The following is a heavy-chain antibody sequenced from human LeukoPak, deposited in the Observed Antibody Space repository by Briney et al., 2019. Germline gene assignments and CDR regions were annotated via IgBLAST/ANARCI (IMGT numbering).Heavy chain of an antibody. CDR2: ISGSGGST. D-gene: IGHD6-6*01. Sequence: PGGSLRLSCAASGFTFSSCAMSWVRQAPGKGLEWVSAISGSGGSTYYAGSVKGRFTISRDNSKNTLFLQMYSLRAEDTAVYYCAKGTYSSSPRDNWGQGTLVTVSS. J-gene: IGHJ4*02. V-gene: IGHV3-23*01. CDR1: GFTFSSCA. CDR3: AKGTYSSSPRDN.